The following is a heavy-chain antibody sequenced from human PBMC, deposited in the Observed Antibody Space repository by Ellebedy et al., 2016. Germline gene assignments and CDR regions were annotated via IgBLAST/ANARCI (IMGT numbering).Heavy chain of an antibody. CDR2: IKQDGSEK. V-gene: IGHV3-7*01. CDR1: GFTFSSYW. J-gene: IGHJ4*02. D-gene: IGHD3-10*01. Sequence: GGSLRLSCVASGFTFSSYWMSWVRQAPGKGLEWVANIKQDGSEKYYVDSVEGRFTISRDNAKNSVYLQMNVLRVEDRGIYYCATDLRPLTRGWGYWGQGTLVTVSS. CDR3: ATDLRPLTRGWGY.